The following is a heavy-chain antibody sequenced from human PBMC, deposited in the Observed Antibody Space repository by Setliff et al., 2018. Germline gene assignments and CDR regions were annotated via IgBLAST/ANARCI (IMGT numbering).Heavy chain of an antibody. V-gene: IGHV4-39*02. CDR1: GGSISGSHYY. Sequence: SETLSLTCSVSGGSISGSHYYWVWMRQPPGKRLEWIGSTYYNGTAYYNPSLQSRVAISVDTSKNYFSPDVSSVTAADTAVYYCARRWNFGPYGSGIHDGFDMWGQGTMVTVSS. CDR3: ARRWNFGPYGSGIHDGFDM. J-gene: IGHJ3*02. CDR2: TYYNGTA. D-gene: IGHD3-10*01.